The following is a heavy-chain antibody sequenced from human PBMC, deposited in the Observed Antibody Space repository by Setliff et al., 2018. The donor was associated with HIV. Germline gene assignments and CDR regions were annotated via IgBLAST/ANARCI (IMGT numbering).Heavy chain of an antibody. CDR3: ARDGWELLRGAFDI. V-gene: IGHV1-18*01. J-gene: IGHJ3*02. D-gene: IGHD1-26*01. CDR2: ISAYNGNT. Sequence: ASVKVSCKASGYTFTSYAMNWVRQAPGQGLEWMGWISAYNGNTNYAQKLQGRVTMTTDTSTSTAYMELGSLRSDDTAVYYCARDGWELLRGAFDIWGQGTMVTVSS. CDR1: GYTFTSYA.